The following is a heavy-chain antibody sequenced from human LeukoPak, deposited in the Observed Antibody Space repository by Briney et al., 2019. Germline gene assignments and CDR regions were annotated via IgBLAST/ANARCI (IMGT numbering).Heavy chain of an antibody. V-gene: IGHV3-33*01. CDR3: AGEFPNWNYVDYYYGTDV. D-gene: IGHD1-7*01. Sequence: PGRSLRLSCAASGFTFSSYGMHWVRQAPGKGLEWVAVIWYDGSNKYYADSVKGRFTISRDNSKNTLYLQMNSLRAEDAAVYYCAGEFPNWNYVDYYYGTDVWGQGTTVTVSS. CDR2: IWYDGSNK. J-gene: IGHJ6*02. CDR1: GFTFSSYG.